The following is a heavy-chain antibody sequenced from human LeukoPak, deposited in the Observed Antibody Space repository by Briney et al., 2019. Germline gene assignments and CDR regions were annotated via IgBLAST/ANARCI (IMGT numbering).Heavy chain of an antibody. Sequence: GRSLRLSCTASGFTFGDYAMSWVRQAPGKGLEWVGFIRSKAYGRTTEYAASVKGRFTISRDDSKSIAYPQMNSLKTEDTAVYYCTRDFFGSGYERTGFDYWGQGTLVTVSS. D-gene: IGHD5-12*01. J-gene: IGHJ4*02. CDR2: IRSKAYGRTT. V-gene: IGHV3-49*04. CDR1: GFTFGDYA. CDR3: TRDFFGSGYERTGFDY.